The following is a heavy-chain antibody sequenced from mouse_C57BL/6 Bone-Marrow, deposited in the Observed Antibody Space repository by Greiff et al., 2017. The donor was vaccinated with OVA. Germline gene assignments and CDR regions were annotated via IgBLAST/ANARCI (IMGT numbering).Heavy chain of an antibody. J-gene: IGHJ2*01. CDR1: GFTFSDYG. V-gene: IGHV5-17*01. CDR3: ASNWVFDY. Sequence: EVKLVESGGGLVKPGGSLKLSCAASGFTFSDYGMHWVRQAPEKGLEWVAYISSGSSTIYYADTVKGRFTISRDNAKNTLFLQMTSLRSENTAMYYCASNWVFDYWGQGTTLTVSS. CDR2: ISSGSSTI. D-gene: IGHD4-1*01.